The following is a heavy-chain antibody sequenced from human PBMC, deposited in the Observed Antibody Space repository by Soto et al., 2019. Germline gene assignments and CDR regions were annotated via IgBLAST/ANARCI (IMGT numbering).Heavy chain of an antibody. D-gene: IGHD2-15*01. CDR1: GYTLTELS. CDR3: VAAVVAETFDE. Sequence: ASVKVSCKVSGYTLTELSMHWVRQAPGKGLEWMGGSDPEDGETIYSQKFQGRVTMTEDTSTDIAYMELSSLRSEDTAVYYCVAAVVAETFDEWGKGNLVTVSS. CDR2: SDPEDGET. J-gene: IGHJ4*02. V-gene: IGHV1-24*01.